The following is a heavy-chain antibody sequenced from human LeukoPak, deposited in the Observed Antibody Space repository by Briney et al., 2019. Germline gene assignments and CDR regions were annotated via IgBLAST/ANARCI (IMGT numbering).Heavy chain of an antibody. CDR3: AREGVPALFGY. J-gene: IGHJ4*02. V-gene: IGHV3-11*01. Sequence: RPGGSLRLSCAGSGFTFSTYWMSWVRQAPGKGLEWVSYISSSGSTIYYADSVKGRFTISRDNAKNSLYLQMNSLRAEDTAVYYCAREGVPALFGYWGQGTLVTVSS. CDR2: ISSSGSTI. D-gene: IGHD3-10*01. CDR1: GFTFSTYW.